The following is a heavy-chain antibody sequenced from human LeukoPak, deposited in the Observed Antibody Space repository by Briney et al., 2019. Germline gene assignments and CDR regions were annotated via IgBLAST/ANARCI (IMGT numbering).Heavy chain of an antibody. CDR2: ISGSGGST. CDR1: GFTFSDYY. V-gene: IGHV3-23*01. J-gene: IGHJ4*02. Sequence: GGSLRLSCAASGFTFSDYYMSWIRQAPGKGLEWVSAISGSGGSTYYADSVKGRFTISRDNSKNTLYLQMNSLRAEDTAVYYCAKDIAAAWGYYFDYWGQGTLVTVSS. CDR3: AKDIAAAWGYYFDY. D-gene: IGHD6-13*01.